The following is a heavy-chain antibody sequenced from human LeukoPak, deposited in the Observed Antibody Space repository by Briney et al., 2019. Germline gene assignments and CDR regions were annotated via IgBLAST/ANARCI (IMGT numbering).Heavy chain of an antibody. J-gene: IGHJ3*02. CDR2: ISGSGGST. CDR3: AKDLSGSRDAFDI. D-gene: IGHD1-26*01. CDR1: GFTFSSYA. V-gene: IGHV3-23*01. Sequence: GGSLRLSCAASGFTFSSYAMSWVRQAPGKGLEWASAISGSGGSTYYADSVKGRFTISRDNSKNTLYLQMNSLRAEDTAVYYCAKDLSGSRDAFDIWGQGTMVTVSS.